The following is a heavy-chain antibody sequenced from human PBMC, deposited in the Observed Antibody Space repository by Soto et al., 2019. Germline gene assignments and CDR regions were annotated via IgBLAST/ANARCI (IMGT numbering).Heavy chain of an antibody. V-gene: IGHV4-31*03. D-gene: IGHD3-3*01. CDR2: IYYSGST. Sequence: QVELQESGPGLVKPSQTLSLTCTVSGGSISSGAYYWSWIRHHPGKGLEWIAYIYYSGSTYYNPSLKSRVTISVDTSKNQFSLKLSSVTAADTAVYYCAGDRVATESWFDPWGQGTLVTVSS. J-gene: IGHJ5*02. CDR3: AGDRVATESWFDP. CDR1: GGSISSGAYY.